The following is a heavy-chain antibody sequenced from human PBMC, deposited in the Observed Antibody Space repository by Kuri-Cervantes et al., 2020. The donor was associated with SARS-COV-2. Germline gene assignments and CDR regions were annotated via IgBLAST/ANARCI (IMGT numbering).Heavy chain of an antibody. CDR3: ARDPSYSTKPYYYYGMDV. V-gene: IGHV1-18*01. CDR2: ISAYNGNT. Sequence: ASVKVSSKASGYTFTSYAMHWVRQAPGQGLEWMGWISAYNGNTNYAQKLQGRVTMTTDTSTSTAYMELRSLRSDDTAVYYCARDPSYSTKPYYYYGMDVWGQGTTVTVSS. D-gene: IGHD6-13*01. CDR1: GYTFTSYA. J-gene: IGHJ6*02.